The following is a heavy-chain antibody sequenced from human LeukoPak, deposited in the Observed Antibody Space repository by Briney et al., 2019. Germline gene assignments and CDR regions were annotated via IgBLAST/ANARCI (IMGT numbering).Heavy chain of an antibody. Sequence: GGSLRLSCAASGFTFSSYAMSWVRQAPGKGLEGGSGISGSGGSTYYADSVKGRFTISIDKSKNPLYLQMSSLTAEDTAVYYCAKHGGVRSRRSAWYFDLCGRGTLVTASS. CDR3: AKHGGVRSRRSAWYFDL. CDR2: ISGSGGST. CDR1: GFTFSSYA. D-gene: IGHD3-16*01. J-gene: IGHJ2*01. V-gene: IGHV3-23*01.